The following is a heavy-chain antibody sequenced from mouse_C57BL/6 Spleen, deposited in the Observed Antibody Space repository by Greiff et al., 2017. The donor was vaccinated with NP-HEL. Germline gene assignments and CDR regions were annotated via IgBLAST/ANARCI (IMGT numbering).Heavy chain of an antibody. CDR3: ARVGDGYPFYFDY. J-gene: IGHJ2*01. CDR2: ISYDGSN. D-gene: IGHD2-3*01. CDR1: GYSITSGYY. Sequence: EVQLQESGPGLVKPSQSLSLTCSVTGYSITSGYYWNWIRQFPGNKLEWMGYISYDGSNNYNPSLKNRISITRDTSKNQFFLKLNSVTTEDTATYYCARVGDGYPFYFDYWGQGTTLTVSS. V-gene: IGHV3-6*01.